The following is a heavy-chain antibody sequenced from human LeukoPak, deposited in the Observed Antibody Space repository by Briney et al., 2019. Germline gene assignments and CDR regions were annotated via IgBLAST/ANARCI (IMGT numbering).Heavy chain of an antibody. Sequence: SETLSLTCTVSGGSISSYYWSWIRQPPGKGLEWIGYIYYSGSTNYNPSLKSRVTISVDTSKNQFSLKLCSVTAADTAVYYCARGGSGVRFDPWGQGTLVTVSS. D-gene: IGHD3-10*01. CDR2: IYYSGST. V-gene: IGHV4-59*01. CDR3: ARGGSGVRFDP. CDR1: GGSISSYY. J-gene: IGHJ5*02.